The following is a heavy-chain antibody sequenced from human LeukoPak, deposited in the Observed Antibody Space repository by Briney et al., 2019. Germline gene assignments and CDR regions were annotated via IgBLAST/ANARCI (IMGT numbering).Heavy chain of an antibody. J-gene: IGHJ4*02. CDR2: IITVFGTA. V-gene: IGHV1-69*01. Sequence: SVKVSCKASGGTFSSYAISWVRQAPGQGLEWMGGIITVFGTANYAQKFQGRVTITADESTSTAYMELSSLRTEDTAVYYCVSRDIVVVPAAPFDYWGQGTLVTVSS. D-gene: IGHD2-2*01. CDR3: VSRDIVVVPAAPFDY. CDR1: GGTFSSYA.